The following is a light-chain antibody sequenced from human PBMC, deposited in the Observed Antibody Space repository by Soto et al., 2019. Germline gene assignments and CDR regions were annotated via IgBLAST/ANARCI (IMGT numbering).Light chain of an antibody. V-gene: IGLV2-23*01. CDR3: CSYAGSSTYV. J-gene: IGLJ1*01. Sequence: QSVLTQPASVSGSPGQSITISCSGTSSDVVSYNLVSWYQQHPGKAPKLMIYEATKRPSGISTRFSGSKSGNTASLTISGLHAEDEADYYCCSYAGSSTYVFGLGTKVTVL. CDR2: EAT. CDR1: SSDVVSYNL.